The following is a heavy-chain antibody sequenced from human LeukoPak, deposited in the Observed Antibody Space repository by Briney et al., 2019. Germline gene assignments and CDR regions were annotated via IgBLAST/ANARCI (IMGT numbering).Heavy chain of an antibody. Sequence: PGGSLRLSCAASGFTFSASAMHWVRQASGKGLEWVGRIRSKANGYATAYAASVTGRFTISRDDSKNTAYLQMNSLKTEDTAVYYCTRFNQEPYGMDVWGQGTTVTVSS. CDR3: TRFNQEPYGMDV. V-gene: IGHV3-73*01. D-gene: IGHD1-14*01. CDR1: GFTFSASA. J-gene: IGHJ6*02. CDR2: IRSKANGYAT.